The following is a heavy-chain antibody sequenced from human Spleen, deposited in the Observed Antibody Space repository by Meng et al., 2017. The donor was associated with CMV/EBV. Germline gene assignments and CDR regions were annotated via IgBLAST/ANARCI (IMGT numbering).Heavy chain of an antibody. D-gene: IGHD3-10*01. CDR3: AKGRMVRGVITGALDY. CDR1: GFTFSSYS. CDR2: IYSGGSTT. Sequence: GESLKISCAASGFTFSSYSMNWVRQAPGKGLEWVSLIYSGGSTTYYADSVKGRFTISRDNSKNTLYLQMNSLRAEDTAEYYCAKGRMVRGVITGALDYWGQGTLVTVSS. V-gene: IGHV3-23*03. J-gene: IGHJ4*02.